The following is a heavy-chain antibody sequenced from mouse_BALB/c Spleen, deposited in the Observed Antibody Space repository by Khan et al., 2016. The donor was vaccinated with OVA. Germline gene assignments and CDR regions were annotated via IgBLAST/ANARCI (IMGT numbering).Heavy chain of an antibody. V-gene: IGHV5-17*02. CDR3: ARTGYYYVDY. CDR1: GFTFSGFG. J-gene: IGHJ2*01. D-gene: IGHD2-3*01. Sequence: EVELVESGGGLVQPGGSRKLSCAASGFTFSGFGMHWVRQAPEKGLEWVAFISSDSSTIYYADTVKGRFTISRDNPKKTLFLQMTSLRSEDTALYFCARTGYYYVDYWGQGTTLTVSS. CDR2: ISSDSSTI.